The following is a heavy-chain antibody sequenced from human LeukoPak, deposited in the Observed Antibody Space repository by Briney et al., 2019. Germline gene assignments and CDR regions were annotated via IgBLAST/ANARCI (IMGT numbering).Heavy chain of an antibody. CDR3: ARATVTAYFQH. CDR2: IYHSGST. Sequence: PSETLSLTCTVSGGSISSGGYYWSWIRQPPGKGLEWIGYIYHSGSTYYNPSLKSRVTISVDRSKNQFSLKLSSVTAADTAVYYCARATVTAYFQHWGQGTLVTVSS. J-gene: IGHJ1*01. D-gene: IGHD4-17*01. CDR1: GGSISSGGYY. V-gene: IGHV4-30-2*01.